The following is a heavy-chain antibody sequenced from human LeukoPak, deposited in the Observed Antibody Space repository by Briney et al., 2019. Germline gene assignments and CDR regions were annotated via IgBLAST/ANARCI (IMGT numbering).Heavy chain of an antibody. Sequence: PGGSLRLSRAASGFTFSNAWMSWVRQAPGKGLEWVGRIKSKTDGGTTDYAAPVKGRFTISRDDSKNTLYLQMNSLKTEDTAVYYCTTAGGDYKWYFDYWGQGTLVTVSS. CDR2: IKSKTDGGTT. D-gene: IGHD4-17*01. CDR3: TTAGGDYKWYFDY. J-gene: IGHJ4*02. CDR1: GFTFSNAW. V-gene: IGHV3-15*01.